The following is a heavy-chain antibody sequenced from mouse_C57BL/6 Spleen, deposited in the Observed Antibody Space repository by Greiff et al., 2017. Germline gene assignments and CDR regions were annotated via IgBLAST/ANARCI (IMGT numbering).Heavy chain of an antibody. V-gene: IGHV1-50*01. D-gene: IGHD1-1*01. Sequence: QVQLQQSGAELVKPGASVKLSCKASGYTFTSYWMQWVKQRPGQGLEWIGEIDPSDSYTNYNQKFKGKATLTVDTSSSTAYMQLSSLTSEDSAVYYCARRGFITTVVPFGYWGQGTTLTVSS. CDR3: ARRGFITTVVPFGY. J-gene: IGHJ2*01. CDR1: GYTFTSYW. CDR2: IDPSDSYT.